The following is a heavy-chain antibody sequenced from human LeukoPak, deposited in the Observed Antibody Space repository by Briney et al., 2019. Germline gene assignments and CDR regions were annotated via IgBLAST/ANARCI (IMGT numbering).Heavy chain of an antibody. CDR1: GGSVSSGSYY. D-gene: IGHD3-10*01. V-gene: IGHV4-39*07. CDR2: INHSGST. Sequence: SETLSLTCTVSGGSVSSGSYYWGWIRQPPGKGLEWIGEINHSGSTNYNPSLKSRVTISVDTSKNQFSLKLSSVTAADTAVYYCARWGQGSGSYYWFDPWGQGTLVTVSS. J-gene: IGHJ5*02. CDR3: ARWGQGSGSYYWFDP.